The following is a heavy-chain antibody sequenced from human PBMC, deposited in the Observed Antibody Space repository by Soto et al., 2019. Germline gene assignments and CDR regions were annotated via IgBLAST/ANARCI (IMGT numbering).Heavy chain of an antibody. D-gene: IGHD3-22*01. J-gene: IGHJ4*02. CDR3: AKGFTYNYDSSGYYTFNY. CDR2: ISYDGSNQ. V-gene: IGHV3-30*18. Sequence: GSLLLACVASGFTFSDYGMHWVRQAPGKGLEWVAVISYDGSNQYYADSVKGRFTISRDNSKNTLYLQMNSLRAEDTAVYYCAKGFTYNYDSSGYYTFNYWGQGTLVTVYS. CDR1: GFTFSDYG.